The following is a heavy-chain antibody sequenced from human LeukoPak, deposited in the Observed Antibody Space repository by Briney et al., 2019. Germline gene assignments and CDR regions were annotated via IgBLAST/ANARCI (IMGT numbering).Heavy chain of an antibody. CDR1: GGTFSSYA. CDR3: ARDRRRGYSYGYDDY. D-gene: IGHD5-18*01. J-gene: IGHJ4*02. CDR2: IIPIFGTA. V-gene: IGHV1-69*05. Sequence: SVKVSCKASGGTFSSYAISWVRQAPGQGLEWMGRIIPIFGTANYAQKFQGRVTITTDESTSTAYMELSSLRSDDTAVYYCARDRRRGYSYGYDDYWGQGTLVTVSS.